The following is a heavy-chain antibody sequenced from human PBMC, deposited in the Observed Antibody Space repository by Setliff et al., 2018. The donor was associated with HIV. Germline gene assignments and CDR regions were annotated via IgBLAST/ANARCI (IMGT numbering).Heavy chain of an antibody. Sequence: SQTLSLTCAISVVSVASNNAAWNWIRQSPLRCLEWLGRTYFRSKWYFDSAVSVKSRIIINPDTSKNQFSLHLNSVTPEDTAVYYCARGSYGSVLLWGQGTLVTVSS. CDR1: VVSVASNNAA. CDR3: ARGSYGSVLL. V-gene: IGHV6-1*01. J-gene: IGHJ4*02. CDR2: TYFRSKWYF. D-gene: IGHD6-19*01.